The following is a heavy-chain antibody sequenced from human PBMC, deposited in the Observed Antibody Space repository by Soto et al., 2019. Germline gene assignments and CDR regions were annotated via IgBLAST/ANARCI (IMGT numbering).Heavy chain of an antibody. CDR2: ISYDGSNK. CDR3: ARGRSSGWSPDY. J-gene: IGHJ4*02. Sequence: PWGSLRLSCAASGFTFSSYGMHWVRQAPGKGLEWVAVISYDGSNKYYADSVKGRFTISRDNSKNTLYLQMNSLRAEDTAVYYCARGRSSGWSPDYWGQGTLVTVSS. V-gene: IGHV3-30*03. CDR1: GFTFSSYG. D-gene: IGHD6-19*01.